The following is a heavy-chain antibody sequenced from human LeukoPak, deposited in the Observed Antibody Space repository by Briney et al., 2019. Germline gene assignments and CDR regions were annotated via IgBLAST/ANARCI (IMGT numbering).Heavy chain of an antibody. D-gene: IGHD6-19*01. V-gene: IGHV3-74*01. CDR3: AKGGPYSSGWHGNYYYYMDV. CDR2: INSDGINT. J-gene: IGHJ6*03. Sequence: PGGSLRLSCAASGFTFSNYWMHWVRQAPGKGLVWVSRINSDGINTSYADSVKGRFTISRDNAKNTLYLQMNSLRAEDTAVYYCAKGGPYSSGWHGNYYYYMDVWGKGTTVTVSS. CDR1: GFTFSNYW.